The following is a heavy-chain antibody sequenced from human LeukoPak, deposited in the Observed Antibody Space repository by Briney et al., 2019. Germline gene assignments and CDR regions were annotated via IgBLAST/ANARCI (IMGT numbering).Heavy chain of an antibody. CDR3: ARVYLERLTAGYFDH. Sequence: SLRLSCAASGFTFSTYAMNWVRQAPGKGLEWVAVISDDGRHNYYADSVKGRFTISRDNSKSTLYLQMNSLRDDDSAAYFCARVYLERLTAGYFDHWDQGTQVTVSP. CDR2: ISDDGRHN. D-gene: IGHD2-8*01. V-gene: IGHV3-30*04. J-gene: IGHJ4*02. CDR1: GFTFSTYA.